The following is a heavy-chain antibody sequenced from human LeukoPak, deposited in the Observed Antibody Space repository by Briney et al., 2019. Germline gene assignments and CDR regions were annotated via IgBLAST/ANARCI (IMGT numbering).Heavy chain of an antibody. CDR1: GFTFSSHG. Sequence: GRSLRLSCAASGFTFSSHGFHWVRQAPGKGLEWVAVMWYDGIRKYYADSVKDRFTISRDNSKNTLYLQMNSLRTEDTAVYYCARDFDDSGHYSKLDHWGQGTLVTVSS. CDR3: ARDFDDSGHYSKLDH. J-gene: IGHJ5*02. V-gene: IGHV3-33*01. D-gene: IGHD3-22*01. CDR2: MWYDGIRK.